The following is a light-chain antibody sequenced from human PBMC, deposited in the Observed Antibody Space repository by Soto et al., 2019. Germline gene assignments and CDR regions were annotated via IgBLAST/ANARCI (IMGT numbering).Light chain of an antibody. CDR3: QQYNSYPMT. J-gene: IGKJ5*01. Sequence: DIHRTQSPCTFSAGIGARCTIACLASQSISSWLAWYQQKPGKAPKLLIYKASSLESGVPSRFSGSGSGTEFTLTISSLQPDDFATYYCQQYNSYPMTFGQGTRLEIK. CDR2: KAS. CDR1: QSISSW. V-gene: IGKV1-5*03.